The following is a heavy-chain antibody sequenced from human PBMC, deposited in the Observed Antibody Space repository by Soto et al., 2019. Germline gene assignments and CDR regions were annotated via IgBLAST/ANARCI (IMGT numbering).Heavy chain of an antibody. V-gene: IGHV4-30-4*01. Sequence: QVPLQESGPGLVKPSETLSLTCTVSGGSISSDYYYWSWIRQPPGRGLEWIGYIYYSGRTYYNPSLKRRLIISVATSKNQFSLGLSSVTAADTAVYYCARGGAIADFYFDSWGQGILVSVSS. D-gene: IGHD1-26*01. J-gene: IGHJ4*02. CDR3: ARGGAIADFYFDS. CDR1: GGSISSDYYY. CDR2: IYYSGRT.